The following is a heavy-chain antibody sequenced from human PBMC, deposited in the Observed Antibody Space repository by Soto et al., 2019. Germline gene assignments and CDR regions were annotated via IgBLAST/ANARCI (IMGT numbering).Heavy chain of an antibody. J-gene: IGHJ3*02. V-gene: IGHV4-39*01. Sequence: QLQVQESGPGLVKASETLSLTCSVSGGSISSDTYYWVWVRQPPGKGLEWIGSIKYNGYTYYNPSLKSRVAMSVDTSKNQFSLHLTSVTAADTAVYSCARQRAWYGEWAFDIWGQGTRVTVSS. CDR3: ARQRAWYGEWAFDI. CDR1: GGSISSDTYY. D-gene: IGHD3-10*01. CDR2: IKYNGYT.